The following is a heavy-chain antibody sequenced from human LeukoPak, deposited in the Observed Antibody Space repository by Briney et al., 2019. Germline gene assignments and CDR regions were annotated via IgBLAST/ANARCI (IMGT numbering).Heavy chain of an antibody. Sequence: GASVKVSCKVSGYTLTELSMHWVRQAPGKGLEWMGGFDPEDGETIYAQKFQGRVTMTEDTSTDTAYMELRSLRSDDTAVYYCARSFPTTRRRTPDDIWGQGTMVTVSS. D-gene: IGHD3-16*02. CDR2: FDPEDGET. CDR1: GYTLTELS. V-gene: IGHV1-24*01. J-gene: IGHJ3*02. CDR3: ARSFPTTRRRTPDDI.